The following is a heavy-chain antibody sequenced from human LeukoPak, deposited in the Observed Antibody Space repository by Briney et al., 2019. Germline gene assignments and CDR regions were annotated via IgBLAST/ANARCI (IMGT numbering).Heavy chain of an antibody. D-gene: IGHD2-15*01. V-gene: IGHV1-2*02. CDR1: GYTFTNYY. CDR2: INPATGGT. J-gene: IGHJ6*04. CDR3: ARGGYCSTSSCSYSMDV. Sequence: ASVKVSCKASGYTFTNYYIHWVRQGPGQGLEWLGWINPATGGTNYAQKFQGRVTMTRDTSITTAYMALSRLTSDETAVYFCARGGYCSTSSCSYSMDVWGKGTTVTVSS.